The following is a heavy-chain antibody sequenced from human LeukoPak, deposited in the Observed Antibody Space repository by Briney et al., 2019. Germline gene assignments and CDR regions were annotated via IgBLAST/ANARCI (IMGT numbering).Heavy chain of an antibody. V-gene: IGHV3-66*01. J-gene: IGHJ5*02. CDR1: GFTFSSYA. CDR2: IYSGGST. CDR3: ARGGVRGVPIDP. D-gene: IGHD3-10*01. Sequence: GGSLRLSCAASGFTFSSYAMSWVRQAPGKGLEWVSVIYSGGSTYYADSVKGRFTISRDNSKNTLYLQMNSLRAEDTAVYYCARGGVRGVPIDPWGQGTLVTVSS.